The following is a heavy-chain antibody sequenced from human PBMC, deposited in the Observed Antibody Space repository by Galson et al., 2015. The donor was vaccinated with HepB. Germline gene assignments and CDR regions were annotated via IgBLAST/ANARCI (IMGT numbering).Heavy chain of an antibody. J-gene: IGHJ4*02. V-gene: IGHV1-69*10. CDR1: GGTFSSYA. CDR2: IIPILGIA. D-gene: IGHD5-18*01. Sequence: SVKASCKASGGTFSSYAISWVRQAPGQGLEWMGGIIPILGIANYAQKFQGRVTITADKSTSTAYMELSSLRSEDTAVYYCARDGGYSYGGSILGYWGQGTLVTVSS. CDR3: ARDGGYSYGGSILGY.